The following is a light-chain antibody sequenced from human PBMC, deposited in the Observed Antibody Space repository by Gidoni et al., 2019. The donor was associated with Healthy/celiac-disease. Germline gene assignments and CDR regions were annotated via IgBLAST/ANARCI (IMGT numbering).Light chain of an antibody. J-gene: IGLJ2*01. Sequence: SYVLTQPPSVSVAPGKTASITCGGNNIRSKSVHWYQQKPGQAPVLVVYDDSDRPSGIPERFSCSNSANTATLTISRGEAGDEADYYCKVWDSRSDHRRVFGGGTKL. CDR3: KVWDSRSDHRRV. V-gene: IGLV3-21*03. CDR1: NIRSKS. CDR2: DDS.